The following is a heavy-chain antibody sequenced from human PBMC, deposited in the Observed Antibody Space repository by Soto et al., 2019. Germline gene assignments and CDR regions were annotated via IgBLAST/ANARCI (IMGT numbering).Heavy chain of an antibody. Sequence: QVQLVQSGAELKKPGSSVKVSCEASGGTFNSHTIIAWVRQAPGQGPEWMGRIIPTPDIVDYAQKFQDRVTITADRATNTAFMELRSLVSEDTAVYYCARDERGYNYVSDYGLDVWGQGTTVTV. CDR3: ARDERGYNYVSDYGLDV. CDR1: GGTFNSHT. CDR2: IIPTPDIV. V-gene: IGHV1-69*08. D-gene: IGHD5-18*01. J-gene: IGHJ6*02.